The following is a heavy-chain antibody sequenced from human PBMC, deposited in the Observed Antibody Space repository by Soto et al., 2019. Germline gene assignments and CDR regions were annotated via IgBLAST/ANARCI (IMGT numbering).Heavy chain of an antibody. CDR1: GGTFSSYA. J-gene: IGHJ6*02. V-gene: IGHV1-69*12. CDR3: ARRTRAFDYYYGMDV. CDR2: IIPIFGTA. Sequence: QVQLVQSGAEVKKPGSSVKVSCKASGGTFSSYAISWVRQAPGQGLEWMGGIIPIFGTANYAQKFQGRVTITADESXTTAYMELSSLRSDDTAVYYCARRTRAFDYYYGMDVWGQGTTVTVSS.